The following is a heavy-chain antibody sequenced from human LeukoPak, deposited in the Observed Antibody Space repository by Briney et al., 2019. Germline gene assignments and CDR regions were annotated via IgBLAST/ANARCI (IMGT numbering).Heavy chain of an antibody. D-gene: IGHD3-10*01. CDR1: GGTFSSYA. CDR2: IIPILGIA. J-gene: IGHJ6*02. Sequence: ASVKVSCKASGGTFSSYAISWVRQAPGQGLEWMGRIIPILGIANYAQKFQGRVTITADKSTSTAYMELSSLRSEDAAVYYCARSYGSGSYYNAWYYGMDVWGQGTTVTVSS. CDR3: ARSYGSGSYYNAWYYGMDV. V-gene: IGHV1-69*04.